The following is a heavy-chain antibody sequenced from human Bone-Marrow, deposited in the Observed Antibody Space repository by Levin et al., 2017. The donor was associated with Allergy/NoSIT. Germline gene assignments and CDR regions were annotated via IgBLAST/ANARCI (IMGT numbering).Heavy chain of an antibody. CDR1: GFTFSSYW. J-gene: IGHJ5*02. V-gene: IGHV3-74*01. CDR3: ARGGPGHYYDSSGLPS. Sequence: GGSLRLSCAASGFTFSSYWMHWVRQAPGKGLVWVSRINSDGSSTSYADSVKGRFTISRDNAKNTLYLQMNSLRAEDTAVYYCARGGPGHYYDSSGLPSWGQGTLVTVSS. CDR2: INSDGSST. D-gene: IGHD3-22*01.